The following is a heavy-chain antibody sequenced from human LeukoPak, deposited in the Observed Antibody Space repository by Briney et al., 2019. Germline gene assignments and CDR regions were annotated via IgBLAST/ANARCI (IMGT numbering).Heavy chain of an antibody. D-gene: IGHD3-10*01. J-gene: IGHJ4*02. CDR1: GFTFDDYT. CDR2: ISWDGGST. V-gene: IGHV3-43*01. CDR3: ARDSAVEGYGSGSYLDY. Sequence: GGSLRLSCAASGFTFDDYTMHWVRQAPGKGLEWVSLISWDGGSTYYADSVKGRFTMSRDNSKNTLYLQMSSLRPEDTAVYYCARDSAVEGYGSGSYLDYWGQGTLVTVSS.